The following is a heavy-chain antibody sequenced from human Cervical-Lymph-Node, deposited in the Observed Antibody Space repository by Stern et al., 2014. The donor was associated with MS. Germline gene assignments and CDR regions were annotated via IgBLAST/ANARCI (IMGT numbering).Heavy chain of an antibody. CDR1: GFTFSNYW. J-gene: IGHJ4*02. CDR2: IRRGKGAT. Sequence: EVQLVESGGGLVQPGGTLRLSCAASGFTFSNYWMHWVRQAPGKGLAGVARIRRGKGATNHADSVRGRFSISRDNAKNTLYLEMNSLRAEDTAVYYCTKDTFGPEDYWGQGVSVTVSS. CDR3: TKDTFGPEDY. D-gene: IGHD3-16*01. V-gene: IGHV3-74*01.